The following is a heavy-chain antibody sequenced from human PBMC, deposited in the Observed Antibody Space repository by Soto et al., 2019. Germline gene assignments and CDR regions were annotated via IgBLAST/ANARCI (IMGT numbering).Heavy chain of an antibody. V-gene: IGHV3-74*01. J-gene: IGHJ4*02. CDR1: GFTLSSYW. CDR2: INSDGSST. Sequence: EVQLVESGGGLVQPGGSLRLSCAASGFTLSSYWMHWVRQAPGKGLVWVSRINSDGSSTSYADSVKGRFTISRDNAKNTLYLQMHSLRAEDTAVYYCSRETGTGYYDRSGYSYDWGQGTLVTVSS. CDR3: SRETGTGYYDRSGYSYD. D-gene: IGHD3-22*01.